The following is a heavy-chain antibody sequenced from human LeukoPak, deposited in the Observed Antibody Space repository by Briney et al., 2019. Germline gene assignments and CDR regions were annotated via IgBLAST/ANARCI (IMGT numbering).Heavy chain of an antibody. J-gene: IGHJ4*02. CDR2: FDPEDGET. Sequence: GASVKVSCKVSGYTLTELSMHWVRQAPGKGLEWMGGFDPEDGETIYAQKFQGRVTMTEDTSTDTAYMELSSLRSEDTAMYYCATDLATVRRRGYWGQGTLVTVSS. CDR3: ATDLATVRRRGY. D-gene: IGHD4-17*01. V-gene: IGHV1-24*01. CDR1: GYTLTELS.